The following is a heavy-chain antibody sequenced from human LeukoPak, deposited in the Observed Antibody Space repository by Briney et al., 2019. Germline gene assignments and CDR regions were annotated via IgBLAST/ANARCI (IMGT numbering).Heavy chain of an antibody. D-gene: IGHD2-15*01. V-gene: IGHV3-74*01. CDR1: GFTFSGYW. CDR2: IKSDGSMT. J-gene: IGHJ5*02. Sequence: GGSLRLSCVASGFTFSGYWMLWVRQPPGPGLVWVSRIKSDGSMTNYADSVKGRFTISRGNTKNTLFLQMNSLRAEDTAVYYCASQVVGAAFDPWGQGTLVTVSS. CDR3: ASQVVGAAFDP.